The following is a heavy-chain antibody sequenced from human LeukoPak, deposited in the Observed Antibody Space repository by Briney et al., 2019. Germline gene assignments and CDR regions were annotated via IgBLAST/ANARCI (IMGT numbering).Heavy chain of an antibody. CDR2: ISGSGGTT. V-gene: IGHV3-23*01. D-gene: IGHD3-22*01. J-gene: IGHJ4*02. Sequence: PGGTLRLSCAASGFTFSNYGMSWVRQAPGKGLEWVSAISGSGGTTYYADSVKGRFTISRDNSKNTPYLQMNSLRAEDTAVYYCAKDLRYYDSSGSFDYWGQGTLVTVSS. CDR3: AKDLRYYDSSGSFDY. CDR1: GFTFSNYG.